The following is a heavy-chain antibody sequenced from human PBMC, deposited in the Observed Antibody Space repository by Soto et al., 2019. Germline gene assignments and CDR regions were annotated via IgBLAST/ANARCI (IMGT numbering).Heavy chain of an antibody. CDR1: GYSFTSYW. J-gene: IGHJ6*02. D-gene: IGHD3-22*01. CDR2: IYPGDSDT. Sequence: GESLKISCKGSGYSFTSYWIGWVRQMPGKGLEWMGIIYPGDSDTRYSPSFQGQVTISADKSISTAYLQWSSLKASDTAMYYCARLATYDSSGYCYYYYGMDVWGQGTTVTVSS. CDR3: ARLATYDSSGYCYYYYGMDV. V-gene: IGHV5-51*01.